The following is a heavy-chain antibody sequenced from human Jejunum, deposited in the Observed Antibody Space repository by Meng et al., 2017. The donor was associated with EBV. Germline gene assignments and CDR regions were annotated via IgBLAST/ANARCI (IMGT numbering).Heavy chain of an antibody. CDR3: ARVRCSGGSCFYFDY. D-gene: IGHD2-15*01. J-gene: IGHJ4*02. CDR1: GGSITSSDW. CDR2: IYHDGSS. V-gene: IGHV4-4*02. Sequence: QVQLQESVPGLVNPSGTLSLTWGVSGGSITSSDWWTWVRQPPGEGLEWIGGIYHDGSSNYSPSLKSRVTILLDKSENHFSLKLNSVTAADTAVYYCARVRCSGGSCFYFDYWGQGALVTVSS.